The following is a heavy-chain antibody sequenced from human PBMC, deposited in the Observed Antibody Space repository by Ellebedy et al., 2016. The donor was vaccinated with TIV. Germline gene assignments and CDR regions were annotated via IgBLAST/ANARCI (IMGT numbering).Heavy chain of an antibody. D-gene: IGHD3-10*01. CDR1: GGSISSSSYY. CDR2: IYYSGST. Sequence: MPSETLSLTCTVSGGSISSSSYYWGWIRQPPGKGLEWIGSIYYSGSTYYNPSLKSRVTISVDTSKNQFSLKLSSVTAADTAVYYCARGLLGSDAFDIWGQGTMVTVSS. J-gene: IGHJ3*02. V-gene: IGHV4-39*01. CDR3: ARGLLGSDAFDI.